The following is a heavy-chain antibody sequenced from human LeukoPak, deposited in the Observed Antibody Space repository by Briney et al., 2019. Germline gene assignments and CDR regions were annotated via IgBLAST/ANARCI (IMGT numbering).Heavy chain of an antibody. J-gene: IGHJ4*02. D-gene: IGHD2-21*02. V-gene: IGHV1-2*06. CDR1: GYTFTGYH. CDR3: ARDYCGGDCFPDY. CDR2: INPNSGVT. Sequence: GASVKVSCKASGYTFTGYHVHWVRQAPGQGLEWVGRINPNSGVTNYAQKFQGRVTMTRHTSITTAHMELSRLRSDDTAVYYCARDYCGGDCFPDYWGQGTLVTVSS.